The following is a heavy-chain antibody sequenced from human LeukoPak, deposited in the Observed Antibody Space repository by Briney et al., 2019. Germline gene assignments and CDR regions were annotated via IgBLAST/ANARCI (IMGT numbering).Heavy chain of an antibody. V-gene: IGHV3-7*01. Sequence: GGSLRLSCAPSGFTFSSYGMSWVRQAPGKGLEWVANIKQDGSEKYYVDSVKGRFTISRDNAKNSLYLQMNSLRAEDTAVYYCAREITYYDFWSGYPYFDYWGQGTPVTVSS. CDR1: GFTFSSYG. CDR3: AREITYYDFWSGYPYFDY. D-gene: IGHD3-3*01. CDR2: IKQDGSEK. J-gene: IGHJ4*02.